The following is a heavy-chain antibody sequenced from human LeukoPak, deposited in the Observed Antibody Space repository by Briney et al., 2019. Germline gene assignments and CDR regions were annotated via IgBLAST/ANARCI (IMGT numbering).Heavy chain of an antibody. CDR1: RFIFNNYG. J-gene: IGHJ4*02. Sequence: PGGSLRLSCAASRFIFNNYGMNWVRQAPGKGLEWVAAISASGSATSYAGSVRGRFTISRDNSKSTTYLQMNSLRAEDTAVFYCARLSEADITMIEYYFDYWGQGTLVTVSS. D-gene: IGHD3-22*01. CDR3: ARLSEADITMIEYYFDY. V-gene: IGHV3-23*01. CDR2: ISASGSAT.